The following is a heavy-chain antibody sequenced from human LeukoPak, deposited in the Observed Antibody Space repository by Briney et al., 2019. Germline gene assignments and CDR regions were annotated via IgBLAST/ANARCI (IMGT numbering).Heavy chain of an antibody. V-gene: IGHV1-18*01. D-gene: IGHD3-3*01. J-gene: IGHJ2*01. CDR3: ARTIFGVVYWYFDL. CDR2: ISGYNGDT. Sequence: ASVKVSCKASGYTFTRYGFSWVRQAPGQGPEWIGWISGYNGDTIYAQKFQGRVTMTTDTSTSTAYMELRSLRSDDTAVYYCARTIFGVVYWYFDLWGRGTLVTVSS. CDR1: GYTFTRYG.